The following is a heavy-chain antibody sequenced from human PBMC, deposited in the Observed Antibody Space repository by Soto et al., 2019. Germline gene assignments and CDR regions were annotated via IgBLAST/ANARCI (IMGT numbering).Heavy chain of an antibody. CDR1: GASISSSPYA. V-gene: IGHV4-39*01. Sequence: QLQLQESGPGLVKPSETLSLTCNASGASISSSPYAWGWIRQSAGKGLEWIGTIDYGGTIYYNPSLKSRITMSLDTSKNQISLRLSSVTAADTAVYYCARHVHNQGYEYYFASWGQGTLVTVSS. CDR2: IDYGGTI. D-gene: IGHD3-3*01. J-gene: IGHJ4*02. CDR3: ARHVHNQGYEYYFAS.